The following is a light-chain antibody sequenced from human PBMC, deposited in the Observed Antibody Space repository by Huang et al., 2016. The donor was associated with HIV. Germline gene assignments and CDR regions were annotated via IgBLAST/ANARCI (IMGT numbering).Light chain of an antibody. CDR1: QDISNS. CDR2: DAS. CDR3: QQYDDVPLT. Sequence: DIQMTQSPSSLSASVGDTITITCQASQDISNSLNWYQQKPGKAPNLLLYDASSLKTGVPSRFRVSGSGTDFTFTINSLQPEDIASYYCQQYDDVPLTFGPGTKVNVK. J-gene: IGKJ3*01. V-gene: IGKV1-33*01.